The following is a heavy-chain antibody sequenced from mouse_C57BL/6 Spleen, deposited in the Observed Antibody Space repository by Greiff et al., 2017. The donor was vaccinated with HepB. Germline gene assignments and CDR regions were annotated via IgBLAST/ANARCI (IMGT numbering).Heavy chain of an antibody. D-gene: IGHD2-4*01. V-gene: IGHV1-64*01. CDR2: IHPNSGST. J-gene: IGHJ1*03. Sequence: QVQLQQPGAELVKPGASVKLSCKASGYTFTSYWMHWVKQRPGQGLEWIGMIHPNSGSTNYNEKFKSKATLTVDKSSSTAYMQLSSLTSEDSAVYYCARREGGAYDYHWYFDVWGTGTTVTVSS. CDR3: ARREGGAYDYHWYFDV. CDR1: GYTFTSYW.